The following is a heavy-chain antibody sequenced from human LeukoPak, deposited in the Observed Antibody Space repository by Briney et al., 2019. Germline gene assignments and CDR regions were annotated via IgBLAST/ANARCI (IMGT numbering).Heavy chain of an antibody. Sequence: PGRSLRLSCAASGFTFSSYAMHWVRQAPGKGLEWVAVISYDGSNKYYADSVKGRFTISRDNSKNTLYLQMNSLRAEDTAVYYCARGSGRFSGSYYFDYWGQGTLVTVSS. D-gene: IGHD1-26*01. CDR1: GFTFSSYA. J-gene: IGHJ4*02. CDR2: ISYDGSNK. CDR3: ARGSGRFSGSYYFDY. V-gene: IGHV3-30*04.